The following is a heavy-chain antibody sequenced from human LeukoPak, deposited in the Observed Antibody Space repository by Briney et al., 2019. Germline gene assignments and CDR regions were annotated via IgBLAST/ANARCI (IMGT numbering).Heavy chain of an antibody. D-gene: IGHD6-19*01. CDR1: GYSFTSYW. CDR2: IYPGDSDT. CDR3: ATMNKGSGWSFDY. V-gene: IGHV5-51*01. J-gene: IGHJ4*02. Sequence: GESLKISRKGSGYSFTSYWIGWVRQMPGKGLEWMGIIYPGDSDTRYSPSFQGQVTISADKSISTAYLQWSSLKASDTAMYYCATMNKGSGWSFDYWGQGTLVTVSS.